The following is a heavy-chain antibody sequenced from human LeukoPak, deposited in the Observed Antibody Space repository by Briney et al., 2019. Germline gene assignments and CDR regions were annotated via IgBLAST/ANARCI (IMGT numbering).Heavy chain of an antibody. Sequence: PGGSLRLSCAASGFTFSSYWMSWVRQAPGKGLEWVANIKQDGSEKYYVDSVKGRFTISRDNAKNSLYLQMNSPRAEDTAVYYCARAYSSSWYPFDYWGQGTLVTVSS. CDR2: IKQDGSEK. J-gene: IGHJ4*02. CDR3: ARAYSSSWYPFDY. CDR1: GFTFSSYW. V-gene: IGHV3-7*01. D-gene: IGHD6-13*01.